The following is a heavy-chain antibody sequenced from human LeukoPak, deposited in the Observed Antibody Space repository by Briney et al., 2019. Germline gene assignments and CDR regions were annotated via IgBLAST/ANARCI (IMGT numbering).Heavy chain of an antibody. CDR1: GLTFSSYA. Sequence: PGGSLRLSCAASGLTFSSYAMTWVRQAPGKGLEWVSAISGSGGSTYYADSVKGRFTISRDNSKNTLYLQMNSLRAEDTAVYYCAKVQHLRAEIDYWGQGTLVTVSS. CDR3: AKVQHLRAEIDY. V-gene: IGHV3-23*01. J-gene: IGHJ4*02. CDR2: ISGSGGST.